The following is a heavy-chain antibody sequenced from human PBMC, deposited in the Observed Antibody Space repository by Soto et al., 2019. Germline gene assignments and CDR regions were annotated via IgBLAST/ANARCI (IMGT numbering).Heavy chain of an antibody. CDR1: GGSISSIICH. V-gene: IGHV4-39*02. Sequence: SDTLSLTCTVSGGSISSIICHWGWIRQPPGKGLEWIASIKYSGTTFYNPSLKSRVTLSVDTSKNQFALKLSSVTAAETAVYYCARDKITGLFDYWGQGTLVTVSS. D-gene: IGHD2-8*02. J-gene: IGHJ4*02. CDR3: ARDKITGLFDY. CDR2: IKYSGTT.